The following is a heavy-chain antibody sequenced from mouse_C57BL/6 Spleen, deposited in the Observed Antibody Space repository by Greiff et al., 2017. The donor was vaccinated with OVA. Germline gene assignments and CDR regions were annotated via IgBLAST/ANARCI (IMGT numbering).Heavy chain of an antibody. D-gene: IGHD4-1*01. CDR1: GYAFSSSW. Sequence: VQLVESGPELVKPGASVKISCKASGYAFSSSWMNWVKQRPGKGLEWIGRIYPGDGDTNYNGKFKGKATLTADKSSSTAYMQLSSLTSEDSAVYFCARRWDPYYYAMDYWGQGTSVTVSS. V-gene: IGHV1-82*01. CDR2: IYPGDGDT. CDR3: ARRWDPYYYAMDY. J-gene: IGHJ4*01.